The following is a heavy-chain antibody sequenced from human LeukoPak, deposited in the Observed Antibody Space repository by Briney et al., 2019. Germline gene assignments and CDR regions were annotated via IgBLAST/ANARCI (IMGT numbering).Heavy chain of an antibody. J-gene: IGHJ3*02. D-gene: IGHD4-17*01. Sequence: GGSLRLSCAASGFTFSSYAMSWVRQAPGKALEWVSAISGSGGSTYYADSVKGRFTISRDNSKNTLYLQMNSLRAEDTAVYYCAKDRLFDYGDYVRGAFDIWGQGTMVTVSS. CDR1: GFTFSSYA. V-gene: IGHV3-23*01. CDR2: ISGSGGST. CDR3: AKDRLFDYGDYVRGAFDI.